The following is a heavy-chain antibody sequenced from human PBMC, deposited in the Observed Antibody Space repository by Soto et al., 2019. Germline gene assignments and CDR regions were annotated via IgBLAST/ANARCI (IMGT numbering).Heavy chain of an antibody. Sequence: SETLSLTCTVSGGSISSGGYYWSWIRQHPGKGLEWIGYIYYSGSTYYNPSLKSRVTISVDTSKNQFSLKLSSVTAADTAVYYCARATRDIVATEFDYWGQGTLVTVSS. CDR2: IYYSGST. J-gene: IGHJ4*02. CDR1: GGSISSGGYY. D-gene: IGHD5-12*01. V-gene: IGHV4-31*03. CDR3: ARATRDIVATEFDY.